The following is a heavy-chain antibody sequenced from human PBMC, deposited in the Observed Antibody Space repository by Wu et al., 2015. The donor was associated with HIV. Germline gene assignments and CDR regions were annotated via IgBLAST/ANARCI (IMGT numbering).Heavy chain of an antibody. J-gene: IGHJ3*02. CDR3: ANRNRIGNMEAFDI. V-gene: IGHV1-46*03. CDR1: GYTFTTYY. Sequence: QVQLVQSGAEVKKPGASVKVSCKASGYTFTTYYIHWVRQAPGQGPEWMGVINPSENRVSYSQRFQGRVTMTRDTSTSTVYMELSSLRSEDTAVYFXANRNRIGNMEAFDIWGQGTKGHRLF. CDR2: INPSENRV. D-gene: IGHD1-1*01.